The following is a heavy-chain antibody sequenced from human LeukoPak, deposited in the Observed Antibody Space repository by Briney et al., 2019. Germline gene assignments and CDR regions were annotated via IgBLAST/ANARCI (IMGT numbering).Heavy chain of an antibody. CDR1: GGSFSGYY. Sequence: SETLSLTCAVYGGSFSGYYWSWIRQPPGKGLEWIGEINHSGSTNYNPSLKSRVTISVDTSKNQFSLKLSSVTAADTAVYYCARLISGYYYYFDYWGQGTLVTVSS. J-gene: IGHJ4*02. D-gene: IGHD3-22*01. V-gene: IGHV4-34*01. CDR3: ARLISGYYYYFDY. CDR2: INHSGST.